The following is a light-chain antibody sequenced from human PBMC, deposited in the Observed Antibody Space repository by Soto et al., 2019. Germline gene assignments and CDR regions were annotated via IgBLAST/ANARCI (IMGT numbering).Light chain of an antibody. CDR3: QSYDTSLRDYV. J-gene: IGLJ1*01. Sequence: QSVLTQPPSVSGAPGQRVTISCTGSSSNIGAYYDVHWYQQVPGTAPKLLIFSNTNRPSGVPDRFSGSKSGTSASLAITGLRAEDEADYYCQSYDTSLRDYVFGTGTKLTVL. CDR1: SSNIGAYYD. CDR2: SNT. V-gene: IGLV1-40*01.